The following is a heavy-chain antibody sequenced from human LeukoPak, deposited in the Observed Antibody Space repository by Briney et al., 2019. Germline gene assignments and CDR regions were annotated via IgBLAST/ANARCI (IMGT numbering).Heavy chain of an antibody. D-gene: IGHD6-13*01. CDR3: ARGAAGSWYGTFDP. Sequence: SETLSLTCTVSGGSLRSYYGSWIRQPPGKGLEWIGYIYDNGNTNYNPSLKSRVTISVDTSKTQLSLKPRSVTAADTAFYYCARGAAGSWYGTFDPWGQGTLVTVSS. V-gene: IGHV4-59*12. CDR2: IYDNGNT. CDR1: GGSLRSYY. J-gene: IGHJ5*02.